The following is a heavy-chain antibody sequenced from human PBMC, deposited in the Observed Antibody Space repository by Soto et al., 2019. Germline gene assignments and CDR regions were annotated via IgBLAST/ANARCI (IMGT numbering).Heavy chain of an antibody. D-gene: IGHD3-22*01. Sequence: QVQLVESGGGVVQPGRSLRLSCAASGFTFSSYGMHWVRQAPGKGLEWVAVIWYDGSNKYYADSVKGRFTISRDNSKNTLYLQMNSLRAEDTAVYYCARGLAGNYYDSSGYYDYWGQGTLVTVSS. CDR3: ARGLAGNYYDSSGYYDY. CDR1: GFTFSSYG. J-gene: IGHJ4*02. CDR2: IWYDGSNK. V-gene: IGHV3-33*01.